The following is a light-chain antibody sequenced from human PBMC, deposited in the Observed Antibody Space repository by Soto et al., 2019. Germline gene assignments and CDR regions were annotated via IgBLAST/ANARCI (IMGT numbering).Light chain of an antibody. V-gene: IGKV1-39*01. CDR3: QQSFSTPYA. CDR2: AAS. CDR1: QSIRSH. Sequence: DIQMTQSPSSLSASVRDRVTITCRASQSIRSHLNWYQQKPGKAPKLLIYAASSWQSGVPSRFSGSGSGTDFTLTISSLQPEDFAKYYCQQSFSTPYAFGQGTTVEIK. J-gene: IGKJ2*01.